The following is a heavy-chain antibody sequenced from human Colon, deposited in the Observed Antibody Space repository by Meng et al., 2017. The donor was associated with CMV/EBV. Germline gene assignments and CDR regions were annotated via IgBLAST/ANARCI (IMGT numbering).Heavy chain of an antibody. CDR1: GFTFSSYA. J-gene: IGHJ5*02. Sequence: QVQLVESGGGVVQPGTSLRLSCAASGFTFSSYAMHWVRQAPGKGLEWVAVISYDGTTKYYADSVKGRFTLSRDNSKNTVYLQMNSLRGEDTAVYYCARDEAPWGQGTLVTVSS. CDR3: ARDEAP. CDR2: ISYDGTTK. V-gene: IGHV3-30*04.